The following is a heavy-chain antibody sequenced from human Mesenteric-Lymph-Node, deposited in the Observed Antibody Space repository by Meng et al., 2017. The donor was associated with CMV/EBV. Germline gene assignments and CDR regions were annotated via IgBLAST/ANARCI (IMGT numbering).Heavy chain of an antibody. CDR3: ARGEEVIRGDFDY. V-gene: IGHV3-11*01. CDR2: ISSSGTTK. J-gene: IGHJ4*02. Sequence: GGSLRLSCEASGFTFNDFYMSWIRQAPGKGLEWVSYISSSGTTKYYADSVKGRFTISRDNAKNSLYLQMNSLRAEDTAVYYCARGEEVIRGDFDYWGQGALVTVSS. D-gene: IGHD2-15*01. CDR1: GFTFNDFY.